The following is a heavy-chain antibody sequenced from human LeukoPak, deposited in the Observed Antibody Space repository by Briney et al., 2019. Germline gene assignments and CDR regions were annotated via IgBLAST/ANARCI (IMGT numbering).Heavy chain of an antibody. CDR3: ARVPSRARYCSSTSCSYYFDY. CDR1: GGTFSSYA. J-gene: IGHJ4*02. Sequence: ASVKVSCKASGGTFSSYAISWVRQAPGQGLEWMGGIIPIFGTANYAQKFQGRVTITTDESTSTAYMELSSLRSEDTAVYYCARVPSRARYCSSTSCSYYFDYWGQGTLVTVSS. CDR2: IIPIFGTA. V-gene: IGHV1-69*05. D-gene: IGHD2-2*01.